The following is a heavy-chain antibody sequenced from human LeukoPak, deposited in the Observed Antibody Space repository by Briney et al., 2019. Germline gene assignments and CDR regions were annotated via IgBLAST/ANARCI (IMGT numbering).Heavy chain of an antibody. Sequence: PSETLSLTCSVSGGSISSYYWSWIRQPPGKGLEWIGYIYNIGSTNYNPSLKSRVTISVDTSKNQFSLKLTSVTAADTAVYYCARGRKVGATFGFDYWGQGTLVTVSS. J-gene: IGHJ4*02. D-gene: IGHD1-26*01. V-gene: IGHV4-59*01. CDR2: IYNIGST. CDR1: GGSISSYY. CDR3: ARGRKVGATFGFDY.